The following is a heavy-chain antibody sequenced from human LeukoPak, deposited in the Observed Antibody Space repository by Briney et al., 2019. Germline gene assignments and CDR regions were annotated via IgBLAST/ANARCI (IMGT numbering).Heavy chain of an antibody. CDR1: GFTFSSYA. CDR2: ISGSGGST. Sequence: GGSLRLSCAASGFTFSSYAMSWVRQAPGKGLEWVSAISGSGGSTYYADSVKGRFTISRDNSKNTLYLQMNSLRAEDTAVYYCASGVSGYDGKRGNYFDYWGQGTLVTVSS. J-gene: IGHJ4*02. V-gene: IGHV3-23*01. CDR3: ASGVSGYDGKRGNYFDY. D-gene: IGHD5-12*01.